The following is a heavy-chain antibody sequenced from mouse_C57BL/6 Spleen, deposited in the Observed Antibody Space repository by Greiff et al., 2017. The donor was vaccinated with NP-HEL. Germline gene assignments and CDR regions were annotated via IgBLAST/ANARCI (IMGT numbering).Heavy chain of an antibody. CDR1: GYAFSSSW. CDR2: IYPGDGDT. Sequence: VQLQQSGPELVKPGASVKISCKASGYAFSSSWMNWVKQRPGKGLEWIGRIYPGDGDTNYNGKFKGKATLTADKSSSTAYMQLSSLTSEDSAVYFCARQDFDVWGTGTTVTVSS. CDR3: ARQDFDV. J-gene: IGHJ1*03. V-gene: IGHV1-82*01.